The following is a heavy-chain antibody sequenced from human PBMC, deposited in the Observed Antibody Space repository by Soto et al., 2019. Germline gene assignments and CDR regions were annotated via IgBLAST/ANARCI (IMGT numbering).Heavy chain of an antibody. J-gene: IGHJ5*02. CDR1: GFTFSSYA. D-gene: IGHD3-3*02. CDR2: ISGSGGST. CDR3: AKSRSGARGRIFGVENWFDP. V-gene: IGHV3-23*01. Sequence: GGSLRLSCAASGFTFSSYAMSWVRQAPGKGLEWVSAISGSGGSTYYADSVKGRFTISRDNSKNTLYLQMNSLRAEDTAVYYCAKSRSGARGRIFGVENWFDPWGQGTLVTVSS.